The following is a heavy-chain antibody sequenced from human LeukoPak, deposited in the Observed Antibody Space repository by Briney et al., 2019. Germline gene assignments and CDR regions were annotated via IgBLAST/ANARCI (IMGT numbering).Heavy chain of an antibody. V-gene: IGHV3-21*01. Sequence: PGGSLRLACAASGFTFTTYIMNWVRQAPGKGLEWVSSISSNGDYIYYADSLKGRFTISRDNAKNSLYLQMNSLRAEDTAVYYCARDQYGDYANDYWGQGTLVTVSS. CDR2: ISSNGDYI. CDR3: ARDQYGDYANDY. D-gene: IGHD4-17*01. J-gene: IGHJ4*02. CDR1: GFTFTTYI.